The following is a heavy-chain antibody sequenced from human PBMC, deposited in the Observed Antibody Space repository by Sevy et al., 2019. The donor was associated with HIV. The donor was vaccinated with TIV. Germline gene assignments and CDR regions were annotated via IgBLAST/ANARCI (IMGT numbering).Heavy chain of an antibody. CDR2: IYRGGRT. V-gene: IGHV3-53*01. D-gene: IGHD3-22*01. J-gene: IGHJ3*02. CDR1: GFTVSHNY. Sequence: GGSLRLSCAASGFTVSHNYMSWVRQAPGKGLEWVSVIYRGGRTYYADSVKGRFTISRDNSKNTVYLQMNSLRAEDTAVYYCANHASDYDSSGYLERDAFDIWGQGTMVTVSS. CDR3: ANHASDYDSSGYLERDAFDI.